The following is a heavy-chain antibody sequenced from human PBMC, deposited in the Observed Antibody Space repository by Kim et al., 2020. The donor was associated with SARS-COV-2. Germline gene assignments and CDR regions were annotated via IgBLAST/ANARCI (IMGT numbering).Heavy chain of an antibody. D-gene: IGHD3-16*02. CDR2: ISYDGSNK. CDR3: AKPPELRLGELSLHLDY. Sequence: GGSLRLSCAASGFTFSSYGMHWVRQAPGKGLEWVAVISYDGSNKYYADSVKGRFTISRDNSKNTLYLQMNSLRAEDTAVYYCAKPPELRLGELSLHLDYWGQGTLVTVSS. CDR1: GFTFSSYG. J-gene: IGHJ4*02. V-gene: IGHV3-30*18.